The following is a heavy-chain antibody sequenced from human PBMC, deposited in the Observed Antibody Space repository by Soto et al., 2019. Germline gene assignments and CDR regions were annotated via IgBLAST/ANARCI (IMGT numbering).Heavy chain of an antibody. V-gene: IGHV3-21*01. CDR2: ISSSSSYI. Sequence: EVQLVESGGGLVKPGGSLRLSCAASGFTFSSYSMNWVRQAPGKGLEWVSSISSSSSYIYYADSVKGRFTISRDNAKNSLYLQMNSLRAEDTAVYYCARAQDIVVVPSAILLHDAFDIWGQGTMVTVSS. D-gene: IGHD2-2*02. CDR1: GFTFSSYS. J-gene: IGHJ3*02. CDR3: ARAQDIVVVPSAILLHDAFDI.